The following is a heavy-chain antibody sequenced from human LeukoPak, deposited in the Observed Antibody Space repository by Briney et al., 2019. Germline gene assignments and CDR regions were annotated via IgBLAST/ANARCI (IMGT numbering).Heavy chain of an antibody. CDR1: GGSISSSSYY. J-gene: IGHJ4*02. Sequence: SETLSLTCTVSGGSISSSSYYWGWIRQPPGKGLEWIGSIYYSGSTYYNPSLKSRVTISVDTSKNQFSLKLSSVTAADTAVYYCARQYYDILTGYYRAIDYWGRGTLVTVSS. D-gene: IGHD3-9*01. CDR2: IYYSGST. V-gene: IGHV4-39*01. CDR3: ARQYYDILTGYYRAIDY.